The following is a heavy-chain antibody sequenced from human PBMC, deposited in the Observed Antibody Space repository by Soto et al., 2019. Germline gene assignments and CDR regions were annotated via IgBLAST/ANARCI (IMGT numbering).Heavy chain of an antibody. CDR2: IIPIFGTA. J-gene: IGHJ4*02. D-gene: IGHD6-13*01. CDR1: GGTFSSYA. V-gene: IGHV1-69*01. CDR3: ARERESSSGKGRGGFDY. Sequence: QVQLVQSGAEVKKPGSSVKVSCKASGGTFSSYAISWVRQAPGQGLEWMGGIIPIFGTANYAQKFQGRVTITADESTSTADRERSSLRAEDTAVYYGARERESSSGKGRGGFDYWGQGTLVTVSS.